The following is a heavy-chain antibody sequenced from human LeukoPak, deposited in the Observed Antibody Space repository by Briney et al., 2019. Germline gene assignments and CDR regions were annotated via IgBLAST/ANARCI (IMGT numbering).Heavy chain of an antibody. J-gene: IGHJ4*02. CDR2: IYSGGST. V-gene: IGHV3-66*02. CDR3: ARVYDSSGSAPFDY. Sequence: GGSLRLSCAASGFTVSSNYMSWVRQAPGKGLEWVSVIYSGGSTYYADSVKGRFTISRDNSKNTLYLKMNSLRAEDTAVYYCARVYDSSGSAPFDYWGQGTLVTVSS. CDR1: GFTVSSNY. D-gene: IGHD3-22*01.